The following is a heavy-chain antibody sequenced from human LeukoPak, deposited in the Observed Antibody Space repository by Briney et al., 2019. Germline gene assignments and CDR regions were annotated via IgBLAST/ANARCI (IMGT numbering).Heavy chain of an antibody. V-gene: IGHV3-30*19. D-gene: IGHD5-12*01. CDR2: ISYDGSNK. Sequence: PGGSLRLSCAASGFTFSSYGMHWVRQAPGKGLEWVAVISYDGSNKYYADSVKGRFTISRDNSKNTLYLQMNSLRAEDTAVYYCARDGSISSGDGYNHSPDYWGQGTLVTVSS. CDR3: ARDGSISSGDGYNHSPDY. J-gene: IGHJ4*02. CDR1: GFTFSSYG.